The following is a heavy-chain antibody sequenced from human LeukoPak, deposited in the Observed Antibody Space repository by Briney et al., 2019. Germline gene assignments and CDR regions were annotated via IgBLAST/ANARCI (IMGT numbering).Heavy chain of an antibody. CDR3: AGSYGSGSYPFDY. CDR1: GGSFSGYY. D-gene: IGHD3-10*01. V-gene: IGHV4-34*01. J-gene: IGHJ4*02. CDR2: INHSGST. Sequence: SETLSLTCAVYGGSFSGYYWSWIRQPPGKGLEWIGEINHSGSTNYNPSLKSRVTISVDTSKNQFSLKLSSVTAADTAVYYCAGSYGSGSYPFDYWGQGTLVTVSS.